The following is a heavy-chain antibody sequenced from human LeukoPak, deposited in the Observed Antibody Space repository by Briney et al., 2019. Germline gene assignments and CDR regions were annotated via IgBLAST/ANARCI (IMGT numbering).Heavy chain of an antibody. V-gene: IGHV1-24*01. Sequence: GASVKVSCKVSGYTLTELSMHWVRQAPGKGLEWMGGFDPEDGETIYAQKFQGRVTMTRDMSTSTVYMELSSLRSEDTAVYYCARADYGDEYYFDYWGQGTLVTVSS. CDR1: GYTLTELS. CDR3: ARADYGDEYYFDY. D-gene: IGHD4-17*01. J-gene: IGHJ4*02. CDR2: FDPEDGET.